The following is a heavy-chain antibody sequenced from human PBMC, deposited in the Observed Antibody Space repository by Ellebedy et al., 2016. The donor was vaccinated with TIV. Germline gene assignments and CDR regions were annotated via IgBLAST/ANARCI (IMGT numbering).Heavy chain of an antibody. D-gene: IGHD1-26*01. Sequence: ASVKVSXXASGYTFTSYYMHWVRQAPGQGLEWMGIINPSGGSTSYAQKFQGRVTMTRDTSTSTAYMELSRLRSDDTAVYYCAREVGATTPGGMDVWGQGTTVTVSS. CDR3: AREVGATTPGGMDV. CDR1: GYTFTSYY. J-gene: IGHJ6*02. V-gene: IGHV1-46*01. CDR2: INPSGGST.